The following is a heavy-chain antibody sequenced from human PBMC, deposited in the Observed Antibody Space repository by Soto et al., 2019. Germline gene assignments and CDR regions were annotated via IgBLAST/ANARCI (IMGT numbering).Heavy chain of an antibody. D-gene: IGHD3-22*01. J-gene: IGHJ3*02. Sequence: SXXLSCAASGFTFSSYSMSWVRQAPGKGLEWLANIKXDGSEXYCVDSVKGRXXISRDKAXXSLYLQMHSLRAEDTAVYYCGRDRSGYSYGFAIWGKGTLVTV. CDR1: GFTFSSYS. CDR2: IKXDGSEX. V-gene: IGHV3-7*01. CDR3: GRDRSGYSYGFAI.